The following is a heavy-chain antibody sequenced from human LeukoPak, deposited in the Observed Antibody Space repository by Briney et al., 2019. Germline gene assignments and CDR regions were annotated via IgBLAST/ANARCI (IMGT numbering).Heavy chain of an antibody. CDR2: IKQDGSEK. V-gene: IGHV3-7*01. J-gene: IGHJ5*01. CDR1: GFTVSSNY. Sequence: GGSLRLSCAASGFTVSSNYMSWVRQAPGKGLEWVANIKQDGSEKWYVDSVKGRFTISRDNAKNSLYLQMNSLRVEDTAVYYCAREFRSGYYSRWFDYWGQGTLATVSS. D-gene: IGHD3-10*01. CDR3: AREFRSGYYSRWFDY.